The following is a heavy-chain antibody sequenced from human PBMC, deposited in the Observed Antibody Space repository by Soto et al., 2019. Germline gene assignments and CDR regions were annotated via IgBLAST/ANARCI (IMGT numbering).Heavy chain of an antibody. J-gene: IGHJ4*02. CDR2: ISSNSHYI. Sequence: GGSLRLSCATSGFNFGSYSMVWVRQAPGKGLECVSSISSNSHYIHYADSVKGRFIISRDNAKNSLHLQMNSLRDEDTAIYYCAREGSHDTNGYYIQAFCLWGQVTLVTVSS. CDR1: GFNFGSYS. V-gene: IGHV3-21*01. CDR3: AREGSHDTNGYYIQAFCL. D-gene: IGHD3-22*01.